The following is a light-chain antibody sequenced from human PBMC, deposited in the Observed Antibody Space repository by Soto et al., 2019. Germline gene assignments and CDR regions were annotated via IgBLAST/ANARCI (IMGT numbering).Light chain of an antibody. CDR3: QQRSKWPIT. V-gene: IGKV1-39*01. Sequence: DIQMTQSPSSLSASVGDRVTITCRASQSVRTYLNWYQQKPGKAPNLLIYGVSTLHSGVPSRFSGSGSGTDFTLTISSLEPEDFAVYYCQQRSKWPITFGQGTRLEI. CDR2: GVS. J-gene: IGKJ5*01. CDR1: QSVRTY.